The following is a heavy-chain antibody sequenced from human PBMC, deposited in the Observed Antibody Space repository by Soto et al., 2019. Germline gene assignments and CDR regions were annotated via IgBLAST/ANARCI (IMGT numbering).Heavy chain of an antibody. J-gene: IGHJ5*02. CDR2: INPNSGGT. D-gene: IGHD6-13*01. Sequence: SSVKVSCKASGYTFTGYYMHWVRQAPGQGLEWMGWINPNSGGTNYAQKFQGRVTMTRDTSISTAYMELSRLRSDDTAVYYCARSQHQLLGLDPWGQRTLVTVSS. CDR1: GYTFTGYY. CDR3: ARSQHQLLGLDP. V-gene: IGHV1-2*02.